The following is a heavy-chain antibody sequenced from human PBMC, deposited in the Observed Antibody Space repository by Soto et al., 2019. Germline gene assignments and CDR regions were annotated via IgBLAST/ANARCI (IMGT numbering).Heavy chain of an antibody. J-gene: IGHJ4*02. V-gene: IGHV1-69*13. CDR2: IIPIFGTA. CDR3: ARSRRDGYNYEIDY. Sequence: ASVKVSCKASGGTFSSYAISWVRQAPGQGLEWMGGIIPIFGTANYAQKFQGRVTITADESTSTAYMELSSLRSEDTAVYYCARSRRDGYNYEIDYWGQGTLVTVSS. D-gene: IGHD5-12*01. CDR1: GGTFSSYA.